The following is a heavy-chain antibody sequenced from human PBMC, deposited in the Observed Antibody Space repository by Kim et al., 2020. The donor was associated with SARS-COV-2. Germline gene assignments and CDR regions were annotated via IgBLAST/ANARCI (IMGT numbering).Heavy chain of an antibody. CDR3: ARYGQQLVILGFDY. J-gene: IGHJ4*02. D-gene: IGHD6-13*01. V-gene: IGHV3-13*01. CDR2: IGTAGDT. CDR1: GFTFSSYD. Sequence: GGSLRLSCAASGFTFSSYDMHWVRQATGKGLEWVSAIGTAGDTYYPGSVKGRFTISRENAKNSLYLQMNSLRAGDTAVYYCARYGQQLVILGFDYWGQGTLVTVSS.